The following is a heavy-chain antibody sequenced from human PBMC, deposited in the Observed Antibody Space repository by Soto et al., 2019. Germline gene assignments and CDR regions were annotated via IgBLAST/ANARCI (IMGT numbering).Heavy chain of an antibody. D-gene: IGHD6-13*01. CDR2: ISAYNGNT. CDR1: GYTFTSYG. Sequence: VASVKVYCKASGYTFTSYGISWVRQAPGQGLEWMGWISAYNGNTNYAQKLQGRVTMTTDTSTSTAYMELRSLRSDDTAVYYCARDLQNSSSWHLNLFDPSAQRTSVTVYS. J-gene: IGHJ5*02. CDR3: ARDLQNSSSWHLNLFDP. V-gene: IGHV1-18*01.